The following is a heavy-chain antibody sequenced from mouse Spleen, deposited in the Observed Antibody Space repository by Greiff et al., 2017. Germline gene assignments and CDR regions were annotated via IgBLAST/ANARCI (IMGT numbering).Heavy chain of an antibody. CDR2: IRNKANGYTT. CDR3: ARDRMDY. V-gene: IGHV7-3*02. J-gene: IGHJ4*01. Sequence: EVKLVESGGDLVQPGGSLRLSCATSGFTFTDYYMSWVRQPPGKALEWLGFIRNKANGYTTDYSASVKGRFTISRDNSQSILYLQMNTLRAQDSATYYCARDRMDYWGQGTSVTVPS. CDR1: GFTFTDYY.